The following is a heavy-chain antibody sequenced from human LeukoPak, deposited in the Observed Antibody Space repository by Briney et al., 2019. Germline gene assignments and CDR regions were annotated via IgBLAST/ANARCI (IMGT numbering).Heavy chain of an antibody. V-gene: IGHV1-69*13. CDR3: ARESKSSYYYDSSGYYNFDY. J-gene: IGHJ4*02. D-gene: IGHD3-22*01. CDR1: GGTFSSYA. Sequence: ASVTVSCKASGGTFSSYAISWVRQAPGQGLEWMGGIIPIFGTANYAQKFQGRVTITADESTSTAYMELSSLRSEDTAVYYCARESKSSYYYDSSGYYNFDYWGQGTLVTVSS. CDR2: IIPIFGTA.